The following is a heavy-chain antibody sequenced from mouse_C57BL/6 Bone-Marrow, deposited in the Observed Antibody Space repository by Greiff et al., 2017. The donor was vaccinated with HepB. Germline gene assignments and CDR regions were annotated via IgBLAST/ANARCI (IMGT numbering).Heavy chain of an antibody. CDR1: GFNIKDYY. CDR3: TTAAAQATMAWFAY. Sequence: EVHLQQSGAELVRPGASVKMSCTASGFNIKDYYMHWVKQRPEQGLEWIGRIDPEDGDTEYAPKFQGKATMTADTSSNTAYLQLSSLTSEDTAVYYCTTAAAQATMAWFAYWGQGTLVTVSA. D-gene: IGHD3-2*02. J-gene: IGHJ3*01. V-gene: IGHV14-1*01. CDR2: IDPEDGDT.